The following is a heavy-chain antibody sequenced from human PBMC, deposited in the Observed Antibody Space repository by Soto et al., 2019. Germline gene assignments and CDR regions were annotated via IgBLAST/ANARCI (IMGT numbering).Heavy chain of an antibody. Sequence: QVQLVQSGAEVKKPGASVKVSCKASGYAFPSYHISWVRQASGHGLEWMGWMHPYSGNTAYAQEFRGRLTMTTDSSTSTAYMELSSLTSEDTAVYFCAREQDYGDYGDYWGQGTLVTVSS. CDR2: MHPYSGNT. D-gene: IGHD4-17*01. CDR3: AREQDYGDYGDY. V-gene: IGHV1-8*01. J-gene: IGHJ4*02. CDR1: GYAFPSYH.